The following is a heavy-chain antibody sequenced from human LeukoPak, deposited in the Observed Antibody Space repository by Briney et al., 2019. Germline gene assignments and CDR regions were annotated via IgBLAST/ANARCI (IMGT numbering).Heavy chain of an antibody. CDR2: INHSGST. Sequence: SETLSLTCAVYGGSFSGYYWSWIRQPPGKGLEWIGEINHSGSTNYTPSLKSRVTISVDTSKNQFSLKLSSVTAADTAVYYCARLHLVSSGWYPMADSWGQGTLVTVSS. J-gene: IGHJ4*02. CDR3: ARLHLVSSGWYPMADS. D-gene: IGHD6-19*01. CDR1: GGSFSGYY. V-gene: IGHV4-34*01.